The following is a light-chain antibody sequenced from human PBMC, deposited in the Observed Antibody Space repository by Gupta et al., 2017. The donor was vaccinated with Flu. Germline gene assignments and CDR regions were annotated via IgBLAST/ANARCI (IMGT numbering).Light chain of an antibody. J-gene: IGLJ1*01. CDR3: AAWDLSLSVYV. Sequence: QSVLPQPPSTSETPGQRVTISCSGRTSNIGSNTVNWYQQLPGTAPKLLIYSDYQRPSGVPDRFSASKSGTSASLAISGLQSEDEADYYCAAWDLSLSVYVFGTGTKVTVL. V-gene: IGLV1-44*01. CDR1: TSNIGSNT. CDR2: SDY.